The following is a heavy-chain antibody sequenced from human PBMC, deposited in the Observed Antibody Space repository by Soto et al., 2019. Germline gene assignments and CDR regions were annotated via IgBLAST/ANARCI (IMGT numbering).Heavy chain of an antibody. J-gene: IGHJ4*02. CDR2: IYYSGST. D-gene: IGHD6-19*01. CDR1: GGSISSYY. Sequence: QVQLQESGPGLVKPSETLSLTCTVSGGSISSYYWSWIRQPPGKGLEWIGYIYYSGSTNYNPSLKSRVTISVDTSKNQFSLKLSSVTAADTAVYYCARKYSSGWLFDYWGQGTLVTVSS. V-gene: IGHV4-59*01. CDR3: ARKYSSGWLFDY.